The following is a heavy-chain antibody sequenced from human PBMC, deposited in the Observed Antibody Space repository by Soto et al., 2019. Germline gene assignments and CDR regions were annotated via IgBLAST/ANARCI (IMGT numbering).Heavy chain of an antibody. CDR3: VRDRRIYYSDPHDEFVASDYEV. Sequence: QVQLIQSEAAVMKPGSSVRVSCTASGGIFGSHGFSWVRQAPGQRLEWVGGFIPIFRTLTYTEKFQARVRIAADESVNTVYLDLSGLTSDDTAVYYCVRDRRIYYSDPHDEFVASDYEVWGQGTMDTVSS. CDR1: GGIFGSHG. CDR2: FIPIFRTL. D-gene: IGHD3-22*01. V-gene: IGHV1-69*01. J-gene: IGHJ3*01.